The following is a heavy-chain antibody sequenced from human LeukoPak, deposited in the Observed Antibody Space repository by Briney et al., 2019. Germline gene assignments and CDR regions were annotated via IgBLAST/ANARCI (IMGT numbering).Heavy chain of an antibody. Sequence: ASVKVSCKVSGYTLTELSMHRVRQAPGKGLEWMGGFDPEDGETIYAQKFQGRVTMTEDTSTDTAYMELSSLRSEDTAVYYCARGAKPRSTDNWFDPWGQGTLVTVSS. J-gene: IGHJ5*02. D-gene: IGHD4-11*01. CDR3: ARGAKPRSTDNWFDP. CDR2: FDPEDGET. CDR1: GYTLTELS. V-gene: IGHV1-24*01.